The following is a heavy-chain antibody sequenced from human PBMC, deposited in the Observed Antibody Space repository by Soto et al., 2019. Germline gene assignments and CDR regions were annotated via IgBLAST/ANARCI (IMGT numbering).Heavy chain of an antibody. CDR1: NGSVSSPLSY. J-gene: IGHJ4*02. CDR2: IYFSGIT. D-gene: IGHD5-18*01. Sequence: SETLSLTCSVSNGSVSSPLSYWGWIRQPPGKRPQWIGVIYFSGITSYNPSLKSRVTISVDTSNNQFSLELSSVTATDTAVYYCEGQPYGAYRYFFDNWGQRTPVTVS. CDR3: EGQPYGAYRYFFDN. V-gene: IGHV4-39*01.